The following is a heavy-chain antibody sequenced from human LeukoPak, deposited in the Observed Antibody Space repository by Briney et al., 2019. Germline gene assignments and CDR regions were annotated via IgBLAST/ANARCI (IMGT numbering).Heavy chain of an antibody. CDR1: GGSFGGYY. J-gene: IGHJ6*02. V-gene: IGHV4-34*01. D-gene: IGHD5-18*01. CDR2: INHSGST. Sequence: PSQTLSPTCAVYGGSFGGYYWSWVRQPAGKGLEWIGEINHSGSTNYNPSLKSRIPISVDTSKTQFSLKLSSVTAADTAVYYCARALRGYSYGPTSYYYFYGMDVWGQGTTVTVSS. CDR3: ARALRGYSYGPTSYYYFYGMDV.